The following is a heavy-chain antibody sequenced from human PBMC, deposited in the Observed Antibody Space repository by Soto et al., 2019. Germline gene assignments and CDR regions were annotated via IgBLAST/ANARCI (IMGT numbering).Heavy chain of an antibody. CDR1: GFTFSSYA. Sequence: PGGSLRLSCSASGFTFSSYAMHWVRQAPGKGLEYVSAISSNGGSTYYADSVKGRFTISRDNSKNTLYLQMSSLRAEDTAVYYCVKDQGYAVPHFDYWGQGTLVTVSS. D-gene: IGHD5-12*01. CDR3: VKDQGYAVPHFDY. V-gene: IGHV3-64D*06. CDR2: ISSNGGST. J-gene: IGHJ4*02.